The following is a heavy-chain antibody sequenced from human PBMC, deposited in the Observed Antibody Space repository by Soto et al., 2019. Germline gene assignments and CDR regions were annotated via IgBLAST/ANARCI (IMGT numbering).Heavy chain of an antibody. CDR3: SRDLGSGYDPGDY. V-gene: IGHV1-69*14. Sequence: QVQLVQSGAEVKKPGSSVKVSCKTSGDLFSGYSISWVRQAPGQGLEWMGGIIPIFGTPNYAQRFHGRVTITADKSTSTVYMELYSLKSEDTAVYYCSRDLGSGYDPGDYWGQGTLVTVSS. D-gene: IGHD5-12*01. CDR1: GDLFSGYS. CDR2: IIPIFGTP. J-gene: IGHJ4*02.